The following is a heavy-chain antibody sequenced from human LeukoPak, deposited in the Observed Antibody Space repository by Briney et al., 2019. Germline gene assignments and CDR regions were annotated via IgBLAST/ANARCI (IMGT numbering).Heavy chain of an antibody. CDR1: GGSISSYY. D-gene: IGHD3-16*01. CDR2: IYYSGST. V-gene: IGHV4-59*01. Sequence: PSETLSLTCTVSGGSISSYYWSWIRQPPGKGLEWIGYIYYSGSTNYNPSLMSRVTISVDTSKNQFSLKLSSVTAADTAVYYCARGDPTTGDPMFDYWGQGTLVTVSS. J-gene: IGHJ4*02. CDR3: ARGDPTTGDPMFDY.